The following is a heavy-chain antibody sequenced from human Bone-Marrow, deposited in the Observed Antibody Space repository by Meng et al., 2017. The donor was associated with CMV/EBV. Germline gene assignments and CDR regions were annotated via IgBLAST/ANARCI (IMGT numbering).Heavy chain of an antibody. V-gene: IGHV4-34*01. Sequence: SETLSLTCAVYGGSFSGYNWSWIRQSPGKGLEWIGEINHGGSTNYNPSLKSRFTISVETSKNQFSLKLSSVTAADTAVYYCVRDGGLRFLPLRGYGIDVWGQGTTVTVSS. CDR1: GGSFSGYN. CDR3: VRDGGLRFLPLRGYGIDV. D-gene: IGHD3-3*01. J-gene: IGHJ6*02. CDR2: INHGGST.